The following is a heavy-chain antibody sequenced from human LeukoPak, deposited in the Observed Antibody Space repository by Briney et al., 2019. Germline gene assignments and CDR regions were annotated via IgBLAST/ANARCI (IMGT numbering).Heavy chain of an antibody. J-gene: IGHJ4*02. CDR2: ISGSGGST. D-gene: IGHD6-13*01. V-gene: IGHV3-23*01. CDR1: GFTFSSYS. CDR3: ASRSSSWPEYFDY. Sequence: TGGSLRLSCAASGFTFSSYSMNWVRQAPGKGLEWVSAISGSGGSTYYADSVKGRFTISRDNSKNTLYLQMNSLRAEDTAVYYCASRSSSWPEYFDYWGQGTLVTVSS.